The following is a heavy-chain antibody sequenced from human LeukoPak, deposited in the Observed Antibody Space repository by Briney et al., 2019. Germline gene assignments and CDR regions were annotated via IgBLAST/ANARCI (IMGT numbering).Heavy chain of an antibody. V-gene: IGHV1-69*02. D-gene: IGHD1-14*01. Sequence: SVKVSCKASGGTFSSYTISWVRQAPGQGLEWMGRIIPILGIANYAQKFQGRVTITADKSTSTAYMELSSMRSEDTAVYYCARSGTLLYDRKYFQHWGQGTLVTVSS. CDR2: IIPILGIA. J-gene: IGHJ1*01. CDR3: ARSGTLLYDRKYFQH. CDR1: GGTFSSYT.